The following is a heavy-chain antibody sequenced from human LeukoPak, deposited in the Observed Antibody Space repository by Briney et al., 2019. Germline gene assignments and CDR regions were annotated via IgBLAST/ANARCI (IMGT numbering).Heavy chain of an antibody. D-gene: IGHD2-2*01. Sequence: GGSLRLSCAASGFTFSSYAMSWVRQAPGKGLDWVSAIRDSAGSTYYADSVKGRFTISRDYSKNTLYLQMNSLRAEDTAVYYRANFHCSSTSCHLSGYFQHWGQGTLVTVSS. J-gene: IGHJ1*01. CDR2: IRDSAGST. V-gene: IGHV3-23*01. CDR1: GFTFSSYA. CDR3: ANFHCSSTSCHLSGYFQH.